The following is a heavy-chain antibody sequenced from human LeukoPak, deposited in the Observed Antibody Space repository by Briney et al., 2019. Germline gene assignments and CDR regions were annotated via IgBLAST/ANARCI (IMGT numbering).Heavy chain of an antibody. Sequence: SETLSLTCAVYGGSFSGYYWSWIRQPPGKGLEWIGEINRSGSTNYNPSLKSRVTISVDTSKNQFSLKLSSVTAADTAVYYCARVPPDYDILTGHYYYYMDVWGKGTTVTVSS. J-gene: IGHJ6*03. CDR3: ARVPPDYDILTGHYYYYMDV. V-gene: IGHV4-34*01. CDR2: INRSGST. CDR1: GGSFSGYY. D-gene: IGHD3-9*01.